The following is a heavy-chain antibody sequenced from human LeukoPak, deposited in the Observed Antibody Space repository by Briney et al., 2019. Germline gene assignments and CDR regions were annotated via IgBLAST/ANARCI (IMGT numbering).Heavy chain of an antibody. CDR1: GYTFTSYA. Sequence: ASAKVSCKASGYTFTSYAINWVRQAPGQGLEYMGWIRTSTGSPTYAQGFTGRFVFSLDTSVNTAYLQISSLKAEDTAVYYCARDLDSAAFDIWGQGTMVTVSS. CDR2: IRTSTGSP. D-gene: IGHD2-15*01. CDR3: ARDLDSAAFDI. J-gene: IGHJ3*02. V-gene: IGHV7-4-1*02.